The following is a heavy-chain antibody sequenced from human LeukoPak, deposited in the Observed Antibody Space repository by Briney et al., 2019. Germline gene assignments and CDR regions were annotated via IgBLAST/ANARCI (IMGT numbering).Heavy chain of an antibody. D-gene: IGHD2-15*01. V-gene: IGHV3-23*01. CDR3: AKDPTPPTWGCSGGRCYLYF. J-gene: IGHJ4*02. CDR2: ISGSGGST. CDR1: GFTFSSYA. Sequence: GGSLRLSYPDSGFTFSSYALSWVRQAPGKGLEWVSAISGSGGSTYYADSVKGRFTISRDNSKNTLYLQINSLRAEDTAVYYCAKDPTPPTWGCSGGRCYLYFWGQRTLVTVSS.